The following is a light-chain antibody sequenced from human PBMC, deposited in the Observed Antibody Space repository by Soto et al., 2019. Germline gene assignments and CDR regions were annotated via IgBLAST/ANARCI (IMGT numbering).Light chain of an antibody. Sequence: DIQMTQSPSSLSASVGDRVTITCRASQFISNWLAWYQQKPETAPKSLIFGASTLQSGVPSRFSGSGCGTYFTLTINGLQPEDFATYFCQQYNSYPLTFGGGTKVEI. J-gene: IGKJ4*01. V-gene: IGKV1D-16*01. CDR2: GAS. CDR3: QQYNSYPLT. CDR1: QFISNW.